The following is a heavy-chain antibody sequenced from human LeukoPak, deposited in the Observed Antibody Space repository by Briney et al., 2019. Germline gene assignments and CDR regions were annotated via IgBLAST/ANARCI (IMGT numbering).Heavy chain of an antibody. CDR1: GYTFSNNW. CDR2: NNPSDSYT. V-gene: IGHV5-10-1*01. CDR3: ARGLGWLDP. J-gene: IGHJ5*02. Sequence: AESLKISCQGSGYTFSNNWITWVRQMPGKGLEWMGKNNPSDSYTDYNPPFQGHVTISADKSISTAYLQWSSLKASDTAIYYCARGLGWLDPWGQGTLVTVSS.